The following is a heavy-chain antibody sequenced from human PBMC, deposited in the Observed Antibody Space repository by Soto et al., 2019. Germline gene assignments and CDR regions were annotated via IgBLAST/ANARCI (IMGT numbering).Heavy chain of an antibody. CDR2: IIPIFGTA. J-gene: IGHJ4*02. V-gene: IGHV1-69*01. CDR1: GGIFSSYA. D-gene: IGHD3-22*01. Sequence: QEQLVQSGAEVNKPGSSVKVSCKASGGIFSSYAIIWVRQATGQGLEWMGGIIPIFGTANYAQKFQGRVTISAEEATNPGYRDLSSLKSEDTAIYYCARGGSGYVWFNEFWGQVTLLTVSS. CDR3: ARGGSGYVWFNEF.